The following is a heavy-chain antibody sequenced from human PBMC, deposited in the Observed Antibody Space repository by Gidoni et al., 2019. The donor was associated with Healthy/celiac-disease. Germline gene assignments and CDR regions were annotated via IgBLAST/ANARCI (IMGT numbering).Heavy chain of an antibody. CDR1: GVTFSSYG. V-gene: IGHV3-30*18. J-gene: IGHJ6*02. CDR2: ISYDGSNK. CDR3: AKDSNDFWSGYYGTHYYYYYGMDV. Sequence: QVQLVESGGGVVQPGRSLRLPCAASGVTFSSYGMHWVRKAPGKGLEWVAVISYDGSNKYYADSVKGRFTISRDNSKNTLYLQMSSLRAEDTAVYYCAKDSNDFWSGYYGTHYYYYYGMDVWGQGTTVTVSS. D-gene: IGHD3-3*01.